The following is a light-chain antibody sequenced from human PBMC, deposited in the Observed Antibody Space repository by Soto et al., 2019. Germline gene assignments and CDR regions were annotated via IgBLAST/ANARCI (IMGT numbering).Light chain of an antibody. CDR2: LGS. CDR1: QSLLHNDGYNF. Sequence: DIVMTQSPLSLPVTPGEPASISCRSSQSLLHNDGYNFLGWYLQKPGQSPQLLIYLGSNRASEVPDRFSGSGSGTDFTLKISRVEAEDVGVYYCMQALQIPWTFGQGTKVEIK. CDR3: MQALQIPWT. J-gene: IGKJ1*01. V-gene: IGKV2-28*01.